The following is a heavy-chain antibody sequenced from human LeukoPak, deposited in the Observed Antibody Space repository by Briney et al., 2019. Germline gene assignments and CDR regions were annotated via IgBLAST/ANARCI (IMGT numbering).Heavy chain of an antibody. CDR1: GFTVSNNY. D-gene: IGHD3-3*01. CDR3: ARSANFLEGLDD. V-gene: IGHV3-53*04. Sequence: GGSLRLSCAASGFTVSNNYMTWVRQAPGKGLEWFSVVYRGDSTFYADSVKGRFTTSRHISKNAMYLQMNSLRAEDTAVYYCARSANFLEGLDDWGQGTLVTVSS. CDR2: VYRGDST. J-gene: IGHJ4*02.